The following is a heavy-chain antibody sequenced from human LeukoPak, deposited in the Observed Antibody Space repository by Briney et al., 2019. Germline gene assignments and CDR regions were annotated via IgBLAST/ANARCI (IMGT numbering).Heavy chain of an antibody. D-gene: IGHD1-26*01. V-gene: IGHV3-30*03. J-gene: IGHJ4*02. CDR3: ASEWDDY. CDR1: GFTFSSYG. Sequence: PGGSLRLSCAASGFTFSSYGMHWVRQAPGKGLEWVAVISYDGSNKYYADSVKGRFTISRDNSKNTLYLQMNSLRAEDTAVYYCASEWDDYWGQGTLVTVSS. CDR2: ISYDGSNK.